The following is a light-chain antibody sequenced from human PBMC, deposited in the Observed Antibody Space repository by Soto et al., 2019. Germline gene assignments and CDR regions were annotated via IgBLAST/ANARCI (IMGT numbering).Light chain of an antibody. V-gene: IGLV2-23*02. CDR2: EVS. CDR3: CSYAGSSTLV. J-gene: IGLJ3*02. CDR1: SSDVGSYNL. Sequence: QSALTQPASVSGSPGQSITISCTGTSSDVGSYNLVSWYQQHPGKAPKLMIYEVSKRPSGVSNRVSGSKSGNTASLTISGLHAEDEADYYCCSYAGSSTLVVGGGTKLTVL.